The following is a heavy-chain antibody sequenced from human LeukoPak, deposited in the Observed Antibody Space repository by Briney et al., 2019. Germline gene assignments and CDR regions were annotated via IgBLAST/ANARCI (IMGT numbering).Heavy chain of an antibody. CDR1: GFTFSRNS. CDR2: ISGSGDST. J-gene: IGHJ4*02. CDR3: AKPPMVRGVDYFDY. D-gene: IGHD3-10*01. Sequence: GGSLRLSCAASGFTFSRNSMSWVRQAPGKGLEWVSAISGSGDSTYYADSVKGRFTISRDNSKNTLYLQMNSLRAEDTAIYYCAKPPMVRGVDYFDYWGQGTLVTVSS. V-gene: IGHV3-23*01.